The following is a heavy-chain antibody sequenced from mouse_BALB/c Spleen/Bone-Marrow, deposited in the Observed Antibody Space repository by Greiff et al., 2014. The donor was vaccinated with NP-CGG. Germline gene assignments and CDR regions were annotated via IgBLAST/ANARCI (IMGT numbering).Heavy chain of an antibody. J-gene: IGHJ1*01. CDR3: APYYYGRSDGFNWYFDV. Sequence: VQLQQSGAEQVKPGASVKLSCKASGYTFTNYWMYWVKQRPGQGLEWIGDINPSNGRTNYNENFKTKATLTVDKSSSTAYMQLSNLTSEDSAVYYCAPYYYGRSDGFNWYFDVWGAGTTVTVSS. V-gene: IGHV1S81*02. CDR1: GYTFTNYW. D-gene: IGHD1-1*01. CDR2: INPSNGRT.